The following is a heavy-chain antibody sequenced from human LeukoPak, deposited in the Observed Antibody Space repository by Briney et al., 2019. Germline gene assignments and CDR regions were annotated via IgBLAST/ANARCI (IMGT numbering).Heavy chain of an antibody. CDR2: SRNKVHGYTT. CDR1: GFILSDYF. D-gene: IGHD5-24*01. Sequence: GGSLRLSCATSGFILSDYFMDWVRQVPGKGLEWVARSRNKVHGYTTVYAASVKDRFTISRDESKSLLFLQMTSLITEDTAVYFCVRGFNSFDVWGLGTTVTVSS. CDR3: VRGFNSFDV. J-gene: IGHJ3*01. V-gene: IGHV3-72*01.